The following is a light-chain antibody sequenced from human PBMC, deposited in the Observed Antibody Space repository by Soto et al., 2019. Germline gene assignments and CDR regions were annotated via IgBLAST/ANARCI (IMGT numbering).Light chain of an antibody. V-gene: IGLV2-14*01. CDR1: SSDIGGYNY. J-gene: IGLJ1*01. CDR3: SSYTSSNTLV. CDR2: EVT. Sequence: QSALTQAAYVPGSPGQSITISCTGGSSDIGGYNYVSWFQQHPGKVPKLMIYEVTNRPSGVSNRFSGSKSGSTASLTISGLQAEDEADYYCSSYTSSNTLVFGTGTKVTVL.